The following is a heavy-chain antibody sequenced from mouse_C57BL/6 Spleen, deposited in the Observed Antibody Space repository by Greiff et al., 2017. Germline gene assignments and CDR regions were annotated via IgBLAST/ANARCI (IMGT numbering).Heavy chain of an antibody. V-gene: IGHV5-6*01. CDR1: GFTFSSYG. CDR3: ARRDAGYYVAMDD. Sequence: EVQLVESGGDLVKPGGSLKLSCAASGFTFSSYGMHWVRQTPDKRLEWVATISSGGSYTYYPDSVKGRFTISRDNAKNTLYLQLSSLKSEDTAMYYCARRDAGYYVAMDDWGQGTSVTVSS. D-gene: IGHD2-3*01. CDR2: ISSGGSYT. J-gene: IGHJ4*01.